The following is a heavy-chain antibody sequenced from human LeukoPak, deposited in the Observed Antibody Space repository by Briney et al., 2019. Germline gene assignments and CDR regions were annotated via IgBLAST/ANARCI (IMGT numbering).Heavy chain of an antibody. D-gene: IGHD2-21*01. Sequence: PGRSPRLSCAASGFTFSSYAMHWVRQAPGKGLEWVAVISYDGSNKYYADSVKGRFTISRDNSKNTLYLQMNSLRAEDTAVYYCAREIPPAAVWGQGTLVTVSS. CDR2: ISYDGSNK. CDR1: GFTFSSYA. V-gene: IGHV3-30-3*01. CDR3: AREIPPAAV. J-gene: IGHJ4*02.